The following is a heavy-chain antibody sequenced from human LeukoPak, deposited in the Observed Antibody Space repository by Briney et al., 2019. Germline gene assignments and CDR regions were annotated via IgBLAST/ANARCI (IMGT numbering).Heavy chain of an antibody. CDR2: IHDSGST. CDR1: SGTISSYY. Sequence: PSETLSLSCAVSSGTISSYYMSWVRQPPGKGLEWVSLIHDSGSTNYNPSLKSRVTLSLDTSKNRLSLTLSSVTGADTAVYYRAISSFPCQYWGEGTLVTVSS. CDR3: AISSFPCQY. D-gene: IGHD3-10*01. J-gene: IGHJ4*02. V-gene: IGHV4-59*08.